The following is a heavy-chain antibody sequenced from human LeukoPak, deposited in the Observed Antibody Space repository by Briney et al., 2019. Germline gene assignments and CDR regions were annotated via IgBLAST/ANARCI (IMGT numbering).Heavy chain of an antibody. V-gene: IGHV4-38-2*02. J-gene: IGHJ4*02. CDR1: GFSITSGYF. CDR2: IYTTGAGST. Sequence: SETLSLTCSVSGFSITSGYFWGWIRQSPGKGLEWIGNIYTTGAGSTYYNPSVKSRVTLFSDKAKNQLSLKMNSVTAADTAVYYCTRLNVGEWLSVDDWGQGTLVTVSS. D-gene: IGHD3-9*01. CDR3: TRLNVGEWLSVDD.